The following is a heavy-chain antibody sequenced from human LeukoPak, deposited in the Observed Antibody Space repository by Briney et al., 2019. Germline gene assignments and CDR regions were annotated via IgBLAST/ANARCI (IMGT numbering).Heavy chain of an antibody. J-gene: IGHJ5*02. V-gene: IGHV4-34*01. Sequence: SETLSLTCAVYGGSFSGYYWSWIRQPPGKGLEWIGEINHSGSTNYNPSLKSRVTISVDTSKNQFSLKLSSVTAADTAVYYCARGQYYDYVWGSYRSHWFDPWGQGTLVTVSS. D-gene: IGHD3-16*02. CDR3: ARGQYYDYVWGSYRSHWFDP. CDR1: GGSFSGYY. CDR2: INHSGST.